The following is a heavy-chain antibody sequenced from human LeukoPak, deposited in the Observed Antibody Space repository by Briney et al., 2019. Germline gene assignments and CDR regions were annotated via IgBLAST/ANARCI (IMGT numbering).Heavy chain of an antibody. V-gene: IGHV1-18*01. CDR3: ARALYLDSSGYYPGLDY. Sequence: ASVKVSCKTSGFTFNSYAFSWVRQAPGQGLEWMGWISAYNTDTKYAQKFQGRVTLTVDSSRAASMEMRGLRSDDTAVYYCARALYLDSSGYYPGLDYWGQGTLVTVSS. D-gene: IGHD3-22*01. CDR1: GFTFNSYA. J-gene: IGHJ4*02. CDR2: ISAYNTDT.